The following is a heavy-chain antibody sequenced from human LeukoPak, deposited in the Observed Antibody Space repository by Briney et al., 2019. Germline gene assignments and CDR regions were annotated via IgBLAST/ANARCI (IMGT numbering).Heavy chain of an antibody. Sequence: GGSLRLSCAASGFTFSSYSMNWVRQAPGKGLEWVSYISDSGSPIYYADSVKGRSTISRDNAKNSLYLQMNSLRAEDTAVYYCARDGCSTTRCYDYWGQGTLVTVSS. V-gene: IGHV3-48*01. CDR3: ARDGCSTTRCYDY. J-gene: IGHJ4*02. CDR2: ISDSGSPI. CDR1: GFTFSSYS. D-gene: IGHD2-2*01.